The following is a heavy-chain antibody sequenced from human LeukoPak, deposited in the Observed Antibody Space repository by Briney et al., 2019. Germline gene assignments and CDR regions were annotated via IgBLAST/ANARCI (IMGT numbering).Heavy chain of an antibody. CDR2: IYHSGST. J-gene: IGHJ4*02. Sequence: SETLSLTCAVSGGSISSNNWWSWVRQPPGKGLEWIGEIYHSGSTNYNPSLKSRVTISVDTSKNQFSLKLSSVTAADTAVYYCARPMGPYFFDYWGQGILVTVSS. V-gene: IGHV4-4*02. CDR3: ARPMGPYFFDY. D-gene: IGHD2-8*01. CDR1: GGSISSNNW.